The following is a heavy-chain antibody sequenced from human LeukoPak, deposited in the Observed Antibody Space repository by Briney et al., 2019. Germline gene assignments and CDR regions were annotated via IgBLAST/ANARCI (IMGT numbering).Heavy chain of an antibody. D-gene: IGHD3-3*01. CDR1: GFTFSSCW. CDR2: INGDGSTT. CDR3: ASLVGGYYPPVEAFDI. Sequence: PGGSLRLSCAASGFTFSSCWMHWVRQAPWKALVWVSRINGDGSTTNYADSVKGRFTISRDNAKNTLYLQMNSLRADDSALYYCASLVGGYYPPVEAFDIWGQGTMVTVSS. J-gene: IGHJ3*02. V-gene: IGHV3-74*01.